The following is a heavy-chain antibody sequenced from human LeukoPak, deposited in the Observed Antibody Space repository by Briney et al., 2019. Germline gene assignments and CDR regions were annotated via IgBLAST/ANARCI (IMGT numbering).Heavy chain of an antibody. CDR3: ARGPRYYDILTGYYNARAGPAGYNWFDP. V-gene: IGHV1-69*05. Sequence: GASVKVSCKASGGTFSSYAISWVRQAPGQGLEWMGRIIPIFGTANYAQKFQGSVTITTDESTSTAYMVLSSLRSEDTAVYYCARGPRYYDILTGYYNARAGPAGYNWFDPWGQGTLVAVSS. CDR1: GGTFSSYA. CDR2: IIPIFGTA. J-gene: IGHJ5*02. D-gene: IGHD3-9*01.